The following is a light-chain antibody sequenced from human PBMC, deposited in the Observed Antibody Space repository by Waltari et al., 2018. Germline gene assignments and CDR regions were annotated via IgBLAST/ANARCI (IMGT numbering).Light chain of an antibody. V-gene: IGKV1-33*01. J-gene: IGKJ4*01. Sequence: DIQMSQSPSSPSASVVDRVAITCQASQDIRKKLNWFQQKPGKAPQVLIFDASNSQAAVPSRFSGSGSGTDFAFTISSLQPEDIGTYFCQQYANLPLTFGGGTRVAIK. CDR1: QDIRKK. CDR2: DAS. CDR3: QQYANLPLT.